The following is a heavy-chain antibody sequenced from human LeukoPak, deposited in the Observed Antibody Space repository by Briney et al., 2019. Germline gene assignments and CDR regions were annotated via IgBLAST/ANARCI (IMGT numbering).Heavy chain of an antibody. V-gene: IGHV4-39*01. CDR2: IYYSGST. Sequence: PSETQSLTCTVSGGSISSSSYYWGWIRQPPGKGLEWIGSIYYSGSTYYNPSLKSRVTISVDTSKNQFSLKLSSVTAADTAVYYCARQVRYFDWLTGAFDIWGQGTMVTVSS. J-gene: IGHJ3*02. D-gene: IGHD3-9*01. CDR3: ARQVRYFDWLTGAFDI. CDR1: GGSISSSSYY.